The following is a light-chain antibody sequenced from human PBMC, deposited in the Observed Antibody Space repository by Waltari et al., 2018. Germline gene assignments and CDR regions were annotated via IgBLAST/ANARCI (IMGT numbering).Light chain of an antibody. CDR3: QQTHSIPFT. CDR2: AAS. V-gene: IGKV1-39*01. Sequence: DIQMTQAPSSLSASGGDRVTITCRASQTISRYFNWYQQKPGKAPKLLIYAASTLQSGVPARFSGSGSGTDFILTISSLQPEDFATYYCQQTHSIPFTFGQGTKVEI. J-gene: IGKJ2*01. CDR1: QTISRY.